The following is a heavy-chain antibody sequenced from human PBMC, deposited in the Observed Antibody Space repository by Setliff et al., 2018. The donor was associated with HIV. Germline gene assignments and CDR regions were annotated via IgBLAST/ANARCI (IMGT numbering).Heavy chain of an antibody. CDR1: GGSISSGDYY. CDR2: IYYSGST. Sequence: NPSETLSLTCTVSGGSISSGDYYWSWIRQPPGKGLEWIGYIYYSGSTYYNPSLNSRVTISGDTSKNHFSLKLRSVTAADTAVYYCARGAELLWFGELHNIPYFDYWGQGTLVTVSS. CDR3: ARGAELLWFGELHNIPYFDY. V-gene: IGHV4-30-4*08. D-gene: IGHD3-10*01. J-gene: IGHJ4*02.